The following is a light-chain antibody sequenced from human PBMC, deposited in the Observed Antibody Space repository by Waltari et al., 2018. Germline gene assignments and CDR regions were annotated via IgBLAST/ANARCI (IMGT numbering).Light chain of an antibody. Sequence: QSALTQPASVSASPGPSITISCTGTSGDVGGYDYVSWYQQHPGKAPQLIIYDVNKRPSGVSHRFSASTSGNTASLTIFGLQAEDEADYYCISYTSTTTYVVVGGGTKLTVL. CDR2: DVN. V-gene: IGLV2-14*03. CDR1: SGDVGGYDY. CDR3: ISYTSTTTYVV. J-gene: IGLJ2*01.